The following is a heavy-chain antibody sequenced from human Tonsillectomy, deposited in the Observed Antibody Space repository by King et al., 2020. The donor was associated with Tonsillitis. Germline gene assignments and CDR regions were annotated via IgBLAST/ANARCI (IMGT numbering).Heavy chain of an antibody. CDR3: ARDPSSGLDV. CDR1: GFTFSNYG. Sequence: VQLVESGGGVVQPGRSLRLSCAASGFTFSNYGMHWVRQAPGKGLEWVALTSSDGSRRYYADSVKGRFTISRDNSKNTLYLQMNSLRAEETAVYYCARDPSSGLDVWGQGTTVTVSS. D-gene: IGHD2-2*01. CDR2: TSSDGSRR. J-gene: IGHJ6*02. V-gene: IGHV3-30*03.